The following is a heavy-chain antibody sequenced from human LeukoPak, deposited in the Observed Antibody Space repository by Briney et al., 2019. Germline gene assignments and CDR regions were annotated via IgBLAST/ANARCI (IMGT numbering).Heavy chain of an antibody. V-gene: IGHV4-59*01. Sequence: PSETLSLTCTVSGGSISSYYWSWIRQPPGKGLEWIGYIYYSGSTNYNPSLKSRVTISVGTSKNQFSLKLSSVTAADTAVYYCARDKKGASCYDYWGQGTLVTVSS. CDR1: GGSISSYY. J-gene: IGHJ4*02. D-gene: IGHD2-2*01. CDR3: ARDKKGASCYDY. CDR2: IYYSGST.